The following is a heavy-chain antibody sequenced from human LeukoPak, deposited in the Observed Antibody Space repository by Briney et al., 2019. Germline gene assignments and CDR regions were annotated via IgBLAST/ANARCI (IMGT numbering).Heavy chain of an antibody. CDR2: IYYSGST. CDR1: GGSVSSGSYY. J-gene: IGHJ4*01. D-gene: IGHD3-22*01. Sequence: SETLSLTCTVSGGSVSSGSYYWSWIRQPPGKGLEWIGYIYYSGSTNYNPSLKSRVTISVDTSKNQFSLKLSSVTAADTAVYYCARGPPYYYDSSGYFLYYFDYWGQEPWSPSPQ. V-gene: IGHV4-61*01. CDR3: ARGPPYYYDSSGYFLYYFDY.